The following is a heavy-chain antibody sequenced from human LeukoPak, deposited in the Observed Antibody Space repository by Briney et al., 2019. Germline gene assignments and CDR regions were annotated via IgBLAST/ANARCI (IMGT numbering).Heavy chain of an antibody. D-gene: IGHD5-12*01. CDR1: GFTVSSNY. CDR3: AKDSLVATSHFDS. Sequence: PGGSLRLSCEASGFTVSSNYMTWVRQAPGKGLEWVSAITASGAATYIADSVKGRFVISRDNSENTLYLQMNSLRAEDTAVYFCAKDSLVATSHFDSWGRGTLVTVSS. V-gene: IGHV3-23*01. CDR2: ITASGAAT. J-gene: IGHJ4*02.